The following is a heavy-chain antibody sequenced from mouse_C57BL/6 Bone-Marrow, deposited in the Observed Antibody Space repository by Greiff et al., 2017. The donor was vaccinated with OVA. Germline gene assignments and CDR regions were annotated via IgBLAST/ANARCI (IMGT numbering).Heavy chain of an antibody. V-gene: IGHV14-2*01. J-gene: IGHJ4*01. Sequence: VQLQQSGAELVKPGASVKLSCTASGFNIKDYYMHWVKQRTEQGLEWIGRIDPEDGETKYAPKFPGKATITADTSSNTAYLQLSSLTSEDTAVYYCARGTTSYAMDYWGQGTSVTVSS. CDR3: ARGTTSYAMDY. CDR2: IDPEDGET. D-gene: IGHD1-1*01. CDR1: GFNIKDYY.